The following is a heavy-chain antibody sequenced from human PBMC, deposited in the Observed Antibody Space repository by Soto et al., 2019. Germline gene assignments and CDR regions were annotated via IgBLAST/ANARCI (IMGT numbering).Heavy chain of an antibody. CDR3: ARDIHDSSGYYKVFDH. CDR1: GYTFTSYY. D-gene: IGHD3-22*01. J-gene: IGHJ4*02. Sequence: GASVKVSCKASGYTFTSYYMHWVRQAPGQGLEWMGIINPSGGSTSYAQKFQGRVTMTRDTSTSTVYMELSSLRSEDTAVYYCARDIHDSSGYYKVFDHWGQGTLVTVSS. V-gene: IGHV1-46*01. CDR2: INPSGGST.